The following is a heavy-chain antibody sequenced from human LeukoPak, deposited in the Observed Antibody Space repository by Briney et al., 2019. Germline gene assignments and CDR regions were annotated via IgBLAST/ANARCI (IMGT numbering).Heavy chain of an antibody. V-gene: IGHV1-18*01. CDR2: ISAYNGNT. CDR3: ARTYYDFWSGYYPFDY. CDR1: GYTFTSYG. Sequence: GASVKVSCKASGYTFTSYGISWVRQAPGQGLEWMGWISAYNGNTNIAQKLQCRVTMTTDTSTSTAYMELRSLRSNDTAVYYCARTYYDFWSGYYPFDYWGQGTLVTVSS. D-gene: IGHD3-3*01. J-gene: IGHJ4*02.